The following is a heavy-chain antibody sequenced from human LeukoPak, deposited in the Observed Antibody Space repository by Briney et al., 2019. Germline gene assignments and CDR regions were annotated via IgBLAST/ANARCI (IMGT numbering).Heavy chain of an antibody. CDR1: GFTFTDYY. CDR3: AREPIVVRRGYYYYYMDI. Sequence: ASVKVSCKTSGFTFTDYYIHWVRQAPGQGLEWMGWIKPNGGATNYAQKFQGRVTMTRDTSISTAYMELRRLRSDDTAVYHCAREPIVVRRGYYYYYMDIWGQGATVTVSS. CDR2: IKPNGGAT. V-gene: IGHV1-2*02. J-gene: IGHJ6*03. D-gene: IGHD2-21*01.